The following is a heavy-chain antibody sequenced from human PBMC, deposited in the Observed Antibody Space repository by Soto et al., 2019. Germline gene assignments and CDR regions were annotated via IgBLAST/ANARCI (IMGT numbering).Heavy chain of an antibody. D-gene: IGHD3-10*01. CDR1: GFTVSSNY. Sequence: PGGSLRLSCAASGFTVSSNYMSWVRQAPGKGLEWVSVIYSGGSTYYADSVKGRFTISRDNSKNTLYLQMNSLRAEDTAVYYCARDFSGSGSPMDVWGQGTTVTVSS. CDR2: IYSGGST. J-gene: IGHJ6*02. CDR3: ARDFSGSGSPMDV. V-gene: IGHV3-53*01.